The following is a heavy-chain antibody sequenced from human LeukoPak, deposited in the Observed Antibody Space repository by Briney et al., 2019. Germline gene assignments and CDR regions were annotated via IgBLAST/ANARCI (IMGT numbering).Heavy chain of an antibody. Sequence: VGSLRHSRIASAFTFSNYWMHWVRPAPGKGLVWVSHVGGDGTATVYADSVKGRFTISRDNAKNTVYLQMNGLRVDDTAVYYCARSGKPYGLDYWGQGTLVTVSS. CDR1: AFTFSNYW. V-gene: IGHV3-74*01. D-gene: IGHD3-10*01. J-gene: IGHJ4*02. CDR2: VGGDGTAT. CDR3: ARSGKPYGLDY.